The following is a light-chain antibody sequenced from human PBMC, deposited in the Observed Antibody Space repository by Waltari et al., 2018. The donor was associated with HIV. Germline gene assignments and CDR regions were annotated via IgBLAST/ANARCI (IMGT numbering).Light chain of an antibody. V-gene: IGLV3-25*03. CDR3: RSTDSSDAYV. J-gene: IGLJ1*01. CDR2: KDT. CDR1: ALSNHY. Sequence: SYALTPPPPASVSPGQTATIICSGDALSNHYVYRYQQKAGQAPVLVMFKDTERPSGVPERFSGSTAGTTATLTISGVQAEDEADYYCRSTDSSDAYVFGSGTTLTV.